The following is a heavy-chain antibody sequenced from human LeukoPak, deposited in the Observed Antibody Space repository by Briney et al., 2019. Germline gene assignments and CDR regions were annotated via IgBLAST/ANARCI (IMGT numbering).Heavy chain of an antibody. Sequence: GGSLRLSCAASGFTFSSYGMYWVRQAPGKGLEWVSGISWNSGSIGYADSVKGRFTISRDNAKKSLYLQMNSLRAEDTALYYCAKGSSGSGSYFCPSDYWGQGTLVTVSS. D-gene: IGHD3-10*01. CDR1: GFTFSSYG. V-gene: IGHV3-9*01. CDR3: AKGSSGSGSYFCPSDY. J-gene: IGHJ4*02. CDR2: ISWNSGSI.